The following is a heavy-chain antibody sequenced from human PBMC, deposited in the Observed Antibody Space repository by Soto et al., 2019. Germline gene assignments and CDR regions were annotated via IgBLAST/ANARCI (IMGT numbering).Heavy chain of an antibody. V-gene: IGHV1-69*02. CDR2: IIPILGIA. J-gene: IGHJ4*02. Sequence: QVQLVQSGAEVKKPGSSVKVSCKASGGTFSSYTISWVRQAPGQGLEWMGRIIPILGIANYAQKFQGRVTITADKSTGTAYMELGSLRSGDTAVYYCARRQGRGGGTDYWGQGTLVTVSS. D-gene: IGHD1-1*01. CDR1: GGTFSSYT. CDR3: ARRQGRGGGTDY.